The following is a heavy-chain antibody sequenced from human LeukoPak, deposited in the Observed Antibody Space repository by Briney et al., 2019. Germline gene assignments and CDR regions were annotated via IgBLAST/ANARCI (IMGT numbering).Heavy chain of an antibody. Sequence: PSETLSLTCAVYGGSFSGYYWSWIRQPSGKGLEWIGEINHSGSTNYNPSLKSRVTISVDTSKNQFSLKLSSVTAADTAVYYCARRSIAAASVWGQGTLVTVSS. CDR3: ARRSIAAASV. D-gene: IGHD6-13*01. J-gene: IGHJ4*02. CDR2: INHSGST. CDR1: GGSFSGYY. V-gene: IGHV4-34*01.